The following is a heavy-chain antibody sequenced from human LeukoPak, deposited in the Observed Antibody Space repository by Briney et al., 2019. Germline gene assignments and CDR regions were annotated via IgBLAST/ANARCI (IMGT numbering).Heavy chain of an antibody. J-gene: IGHJ4*02. V-gene: IGHV3-7*01. CDR1: GFTYSSYG. CDR3: ARDYGSGFDY. Sequence: PGGSLRLSCAASGFTYSSYGMHWVRQAPGKGLEWVANIKQDGSEKYYVDSVKGRFTISRDNAKNSLYLQMNSLRAEDTAVYYCARDYGSGFDYWGQGTLVTVSS. D-gene: IGHD3-10*01. CDR2: IKQDGSEK.